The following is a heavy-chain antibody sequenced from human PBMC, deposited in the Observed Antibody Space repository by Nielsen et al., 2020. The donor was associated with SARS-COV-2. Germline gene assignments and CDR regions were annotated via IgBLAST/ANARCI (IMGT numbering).Heavy chain of an antibody. V-gene: IGHV3-53*01. Sequence: GGSLRLSCAASGFTVSSNYMSWVRQAPGKGLEWVSVIYSGGSTYYADSVKGRFTISRDNSKNTLYLQMNSLRAEDTAVYYCARTGYDYVWGSYYYFDYWGQGTLVTVSS. CDR2: IYSGGST. CDR3: ARTGYDYVWGSYYYFDY. CDR1: GFTVSSNY. J-gene: IGHJ4*02. D-gene: IGHD3-16*01.